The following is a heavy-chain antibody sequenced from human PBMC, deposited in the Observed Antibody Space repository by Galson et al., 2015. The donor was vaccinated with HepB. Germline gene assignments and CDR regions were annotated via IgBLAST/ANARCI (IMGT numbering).Heavy chain of an antibody. D-gene: IGHD4-17*01. V-gene: IGHV1-46*01. Sequence: VKVSCKASGGTFSSYTISWVRQAPGQGLEWMGIINPSGGSTSYAQKFQGRVTMTRDTSTSTVYMELSSLRSEGTAVYYCARDIQVYGDYPWLLYHGMDVWGQGTTVTVSS. CDR2: INPSGGST. J-gene: IGHJ6*02. CDR1: GGTFSSYT. CDR3: ARDIQVYGDYPWLLYHGMDV.